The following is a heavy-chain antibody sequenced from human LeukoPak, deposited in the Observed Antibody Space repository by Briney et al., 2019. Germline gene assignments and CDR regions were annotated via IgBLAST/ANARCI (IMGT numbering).Heavy chain of an antibody. J-gene: IGHJ4*02. CDR3: ARDLRSSGYYAFDY. D-gene: IGHD3-22*01. CDR2: ISSSSSYI. Sequence: GGSLRLSCAASGFTFSSYSMNWVRQVPGKGLEWVSCISSSSSYIYYGDSVKGRFTTSRDNAKNSLYLQMNSLRAEDTAVYYCARDLRSSGYYAFDYWGQGTLVTVSS. CDR1: GFTFSSYS. V-gene: IGHV3-21*01.